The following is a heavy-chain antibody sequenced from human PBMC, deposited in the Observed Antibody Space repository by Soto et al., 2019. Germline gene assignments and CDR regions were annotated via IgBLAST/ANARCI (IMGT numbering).Heavy chain of an antibody. CDR3: ARHRHPRGTVGATSPLDP. CDR2: HYSGGST. J-gene: IGHJ5*02. V-gene: IGHV3-53*01. CDR1: CFSVSSNY. D-gene: IGHD1-26*01. Sequence: GGSLRLSCAISCFSVSSNYLSWVRQAPGKGLEWVSVHYSGGSTYYADSVQGRFTISRDKSNNTLYLQMRRVRAEDTAVYFCARHRHPRGTVGATSPLDPWGQGTQVTVSS.